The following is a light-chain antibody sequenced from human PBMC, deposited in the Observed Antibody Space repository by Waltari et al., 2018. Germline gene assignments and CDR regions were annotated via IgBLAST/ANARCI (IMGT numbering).Light chain of an antibody. CDR2: DVS. CDR3: SSYTSSTTLVV. V-gene: IGLV2-14*03. J-gene: IGLJ2*01. CDR1: SSDVGGYNY. Sequence: QSALTQPASVSGSPGQSITISCTGTSSDVGGYNYVSWYQHHPDKAPKLMIYDVSNRPSVVSNRFSGSKSGNTASLTISGLQAEDEADYYCSSYTSSTTLVVFGGGTKLTVL.